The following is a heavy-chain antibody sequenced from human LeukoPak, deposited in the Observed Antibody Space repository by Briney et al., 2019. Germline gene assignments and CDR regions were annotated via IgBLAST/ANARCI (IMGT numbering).Heavy chain of an antibody. D-gene: IGHD1-26*01. Sequence: GGSLRFSCAASGFTFSSYALHWARQAPGKGLEGVAVIWYDGSKKYYADSVKGRFTIARDNSKNILYLQMSSLIAEDTAVYYCATSSGGSDHDYFDYWGQGTLVTVSS. CDR3: ATSSGGSDHDYFDY. V-gene: IGHV3-33*04. J-gene: IGHJ4*02. CDR1: GFTFSSYA. CDR2: IWYDGSKK.